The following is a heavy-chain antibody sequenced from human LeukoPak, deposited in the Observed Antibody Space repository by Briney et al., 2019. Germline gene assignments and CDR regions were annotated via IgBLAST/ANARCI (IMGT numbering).Heavy chain of an antibody. CDR2: INHSGST. Sequence: SETLSLTCTVSGGSISSYYWSWIRQPPGKGLEWIGYINHSGSTNYNPSLKSRVTMSVDTSKNQFSLKLSTVTAADTAVYFCARGLGSYYNPNLPFDYWGQGTLVTVSS. J-gene: IGHJ4*02. V-gene: IGHV4-59*04. CDR1: GGSISSYY. CDR3: ARGLGSYYNPNLPFDY. D-gene: IGHD3-10*01.